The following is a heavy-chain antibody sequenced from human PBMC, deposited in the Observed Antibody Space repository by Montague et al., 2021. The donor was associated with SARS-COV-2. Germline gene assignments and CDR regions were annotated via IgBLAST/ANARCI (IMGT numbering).Heavy chain of an antibody. CDR2: TYYTSRWHN. CDR3: ARDGDGWEVPFDF. CDR1: GDSVSRNGVA. Sequence: CAISGDSVSRNGVAWTWIRQSLSRGLEYLGRTYYTSRWHNDQAPSVKGRLTVNPDTSKNQSSLHLNSVTPEDTAVYYCARDGDGWEVPFDFWSQGTLVTVSS. V-gene: IGHV6-1*01. D-gene: IGHD1-26*01. J-gene: IGHJ4*01.